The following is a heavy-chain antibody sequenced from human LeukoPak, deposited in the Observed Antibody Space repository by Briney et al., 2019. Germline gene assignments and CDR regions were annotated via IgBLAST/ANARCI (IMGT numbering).Heavy chain of an antibody. CDR2: INPNSGGT. Sequence: ASVKVCCKASGYTFTGYYMHWGRQAPGQGLEWMGWINPNSGGTNYAQKFQGRVTMTRDTSISTAYMELSRLRSDDTAVYYCARVVSTVTTWVFDYWGQGTLVTVSS. J-gene: IGHJ4*02. CDR1: GYTFTGYY. V-gene: IGHV1-2*02. D-gene: IGHD4-11*01. CDR3: ARVVSTVTTWVFDY.